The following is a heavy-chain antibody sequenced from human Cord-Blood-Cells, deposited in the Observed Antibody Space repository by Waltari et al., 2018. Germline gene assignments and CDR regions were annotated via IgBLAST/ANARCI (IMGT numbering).Heavy chain of an antibody. Sequence: QVQLVESGGGVVQPGRSLRLSCAASGFTFSSYGMHWVRQAPGKGLEWVAVIWYDGSNKYYADSVKGRFTISRDNSKNTLYLHMNSLRAEDTAVYYCARGYSGYDPYYFDYWGQGTLVTVSS. J-gene: IGHJ4*02. CDR1: GFTFSSYG. V-gene: IGHV3-33*01. CDR3: ARGYSGYDPYYFDY. CDR2: IWYDGSNK. D-gene: IGHD5-12*01.